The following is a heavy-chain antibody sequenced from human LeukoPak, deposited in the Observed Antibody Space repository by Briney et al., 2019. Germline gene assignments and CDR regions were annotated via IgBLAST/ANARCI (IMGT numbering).Heavy chain of an antibody. Sequence: ASVKVSCKASGYTFTGYYMHWVRQAPGQGLEWMGWINPNSGGTNYAQKFQGRVTMTRDTSISTAYMELSRLRSDDTAVYYCARVPYGTGRPIDYWGQGTLVTVSS. J-gene: IGHJ4*02. CDR3: ARVPYGTGRPIDY. V-gene: IGHV1-2*02. D-gene: IGHD3-10*01. CDR2: INPNSGGT. CDR1: GYTFTGYY.